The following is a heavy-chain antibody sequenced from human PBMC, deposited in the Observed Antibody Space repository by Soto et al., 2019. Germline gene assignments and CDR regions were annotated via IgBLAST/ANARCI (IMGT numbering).Heavy chain of an antibody. V-gene: IGHV1-18*01. D-gene: IGHD3-16*01. Sequence: ASLKVSCKASGYTFTSYCISWVRQAPGQGLEWVGWISAYNGNTNYAQKLQGRVTMATDTSTSTAYMELRSLRSDDTAVYYCAREGPFVDGLVYYYYGMDVWGQGTTVTVSS. J-gene: IGHJ6*02. CDR2: ISAYNGNT. CDR1: GYTFTSYC. CDR3: AREGPFVDGLVYYYYGMDV.